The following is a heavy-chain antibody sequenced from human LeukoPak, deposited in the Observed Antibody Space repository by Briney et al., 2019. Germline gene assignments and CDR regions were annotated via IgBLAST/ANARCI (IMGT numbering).Heavy chain of an antibody. J-gene: IGHJ4*02. CDR1: GGSFSGYY. Sequence: SETLSLTCAVYGGSFSGYYWSWIRQPPGKGLEWIGEINHSGSTNYNPSLKSRVTISVDTSKNQFSLKLSSVTAADTAVYYCARGAGCSGGSCYEDFDYWGQGTLVTVSS. V-gene: IGHV4-34*01. D-gene: IGHD2-15*01. CDR2: INHSGST. CDR3: ARGAGCSGGSCYEDFDY.